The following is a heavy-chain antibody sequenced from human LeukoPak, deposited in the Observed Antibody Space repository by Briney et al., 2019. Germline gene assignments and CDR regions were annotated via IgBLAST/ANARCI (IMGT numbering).Heavy chain of an antibody. Sequence: GGSLRLSCAASGFTFSSYSMNWVRQAPGKGLEWVANIKQDGSEKYYVDSVKGRFTISRDNAKNSLYLQMNSLRAEDTAVYYCARAVAFDYWGQGTLVTVSS. CDR3: ARAVAFDY. J-gene: IGHJ4*02. CDR1: GFTFSSYS. CDR2: IKQDGSEK. V-gene: IGHV3-7*01. D-gene: IGHD6-19*01.